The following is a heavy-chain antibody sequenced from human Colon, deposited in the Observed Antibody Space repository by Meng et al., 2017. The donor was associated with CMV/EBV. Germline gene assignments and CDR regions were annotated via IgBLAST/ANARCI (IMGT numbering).Heavy chain of an antibody. CDR1: GYTFTGYY. J-gene: IGHJ3*02. CDR2: INPNNGDT. V-gene: IGHV1-2*02. Sequence: ASVKVSCKASGYTFTGYYINWVRRAPGQGLEWMGCINPNNGDTKYGQRFQGRVTMTRDTSTSTAFMELSSLRSDDTAVYYCARAHNDYWTGYLDGFDIWGQGTRVTVSS. CDR3: ARAHNDYWTGYLDGFDI. D-gene: IGHD3/OR15-3a*01.